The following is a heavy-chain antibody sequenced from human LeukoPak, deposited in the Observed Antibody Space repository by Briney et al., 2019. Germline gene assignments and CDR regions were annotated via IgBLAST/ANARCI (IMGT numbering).Heavy chain of an antibody. CDR1: GFTFSSYS. CDR2: ISYDGSNK. CDR3: AKDFLTGPTVSWFDP. D-gene: IGHD4-17*01. Sequence: PGGSLRLSCAVSGFTFSSYSMNWVRQAPGKGLEWVAVISYDGSNKYYADSVKGRFTISRDNSKNTLYLQMNSLRAEDTAVYYCAKDFLTGPTVSWFDPWGQGTLVTVSS. J-gene: IGHJ5*02. V-gene: IGHV3-30*18.